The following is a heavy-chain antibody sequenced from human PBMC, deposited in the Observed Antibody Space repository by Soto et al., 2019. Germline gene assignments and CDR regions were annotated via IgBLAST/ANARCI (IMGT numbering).Heavy chain of an antibody. CDR1: GYTFSSYA. D-gene: IGHD5-18*01. CDR2: INAGNGNT. CDR3: ARARGWIQFDY. Sequence: QVQLVQSGAEEKKPGASVKVSCKASGYTFSSYAMDWVRQAPGQRLEWMGWINAGNGNTKYSQKFQGRVTISRDTSASTAYMELSSLRSDDTAVDYCARARGWIQFDYWGQGTLVTVSS. J-gene: IGHJ4*02. V-gene: IGHV1-3*05.